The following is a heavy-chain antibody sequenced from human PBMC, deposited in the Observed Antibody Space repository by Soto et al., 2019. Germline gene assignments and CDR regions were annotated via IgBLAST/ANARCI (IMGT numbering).Heavy chain of an antibody. CDR3: ARGSFSNSGYDEIPPNNWFDP. Sequence: PGGSLRLSCAASGFTFSSYSMNWVRQAPGKGLEWVSYIRSSGSPIYYADSVKGRFTISRDNAKNSLYLQMSRLRAEDTAVYYCARGSFSNSGYDEIPPNNWFDPWGQGT. CDR1: GFTFSSYS. J-gene: IGHJ5*02. D-gene: IGHD5-12*01. CDR2: IRSSGSPI. V-gene: IGHV3-48*01.